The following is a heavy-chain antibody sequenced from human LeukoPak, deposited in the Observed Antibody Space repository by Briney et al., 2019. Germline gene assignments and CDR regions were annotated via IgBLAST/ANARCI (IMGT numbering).Heavy chain of an antibody. CDR2: INPNSGGT. J-gene: IGHJ3*02. Sequence: ASVKVSCKASGYTFTGYYMHWVRQAPGQGLEWMGWINPNSGGTNYAQKFQGRVTMTRDTSISTAYMELSRLRSDDTAVYYCARTSSGSYDAFDIWGQGTMVTVSS. V-gene: IGHV1-2*02. CDR1: GYTFTGYY. CDR3: ARTSSGSYDAFDI. D-gene: IGHD3-10*01.